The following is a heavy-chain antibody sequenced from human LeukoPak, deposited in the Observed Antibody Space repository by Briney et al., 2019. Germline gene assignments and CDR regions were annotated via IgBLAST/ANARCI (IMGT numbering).Heavy chain of an antibody. J-gene: IGHJ4*02. D-gene: IGHD3-10*01. CDR3: AKDNYYGSGSSHFDY. CDR1: GFTFNNYA. CDR2: ISGSGGST. Sequence: GGSLRLSCAASGFTFNNYAMSWVRQVPGKGLEWVSAISGSGGSTYYADSVKGRFTISRDNSKNTLYLQMNSLRAEDTAVYYCAKDNYYGSGSSHFDYWGQGTLVAVSS. V-gene: IGHV3-23*01.